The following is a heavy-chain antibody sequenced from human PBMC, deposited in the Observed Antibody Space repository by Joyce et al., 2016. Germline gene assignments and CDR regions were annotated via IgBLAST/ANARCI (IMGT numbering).Heavy chain of an antibody. CDR1: GFSFSGYW. CDR3: VRGISARPGGPNWFDP. CDR2: INTDGRRT. V-gene: IGHV3-74*01. Sequence: EVQLVESGGGLFQPGGSLRLSCAASGFSFSGYWIHWVRQAPGNGLVWVSRINTDGRRTRFADSGNGRFTIARDNAKNKLELQRNSQRAEETAVYYCVRGISARPGGPNWFDPWGQGTLVTVSS. J-gene: IGHJ5*02. D-gene: IGHD6-6*01.